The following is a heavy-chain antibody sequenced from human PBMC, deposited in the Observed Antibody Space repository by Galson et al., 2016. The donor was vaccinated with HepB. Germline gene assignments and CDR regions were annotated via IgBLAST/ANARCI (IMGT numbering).Heavy chain of an antibody. D-gene: IGHD2-21*01. CDR3: ANIPRRGPFDN. CDR2: IKEDGSGK. V-gene: IGHV3-7*03. J-gene: IGHJ4*02. CDR1: GFTFSSYW. Sequence: SLRLSCAASGFTFSSYWMSWVRQAPGRGLEWVADIKEDGSGKYYVDSVKGRFTISRDNAKNSLYLQMNSLRAADTAVYYCANIPRRGPFDNWGQGTQVTVSS.